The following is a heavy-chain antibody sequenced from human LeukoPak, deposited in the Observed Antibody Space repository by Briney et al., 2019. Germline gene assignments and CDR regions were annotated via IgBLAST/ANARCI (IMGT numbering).Heavy chain of an antibody. CDR3: ARASFQRWLQLGGD. Sequence: GGSLRLSCAASGFTFSSYAMSWVRQAPGKGLEWVSSISSNNRYIYYADSVKGRFTISRDNAKNSLYLQMSSLRDEDTAVYYCARASFQRWLQLGGDWGQGTLVTVSS. D-gene: IGHD5-24*01. J-gene: IGHJ4*02. V-gene: IGHV3-21*01. CDR1: GFTFSSYA. CDR2: ISSNNRYI.